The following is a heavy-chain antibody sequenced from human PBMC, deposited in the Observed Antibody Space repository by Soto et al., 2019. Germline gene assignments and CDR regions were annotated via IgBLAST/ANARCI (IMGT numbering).Heavy chain of an antibody. CDR2: IIPIFGTA. J-gene: IGHJ6*02. CDR3: AGGDIVVVPAAYYYYYGMDV. D-gene: IGHD2-2*01. CDR1: GGTFSSYA. V-gene: IGHV1-69*13. Sequence: SVKVSCKASGGTFSSYAISWVRQAPGQGLEWMGGIIPIFGTANYAQKFQGRVTITADESTSTAYMELSSLRSEDTAVYYCAGGDIVVVPAAYYYYYGMDVWGQGTTVTVSS.